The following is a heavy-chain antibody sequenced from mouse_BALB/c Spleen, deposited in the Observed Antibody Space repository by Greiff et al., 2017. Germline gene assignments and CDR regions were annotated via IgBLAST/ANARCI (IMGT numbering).Heavy chain of an antibody. Sequence: EVKLVESGPDLVKPSQSLSLTCTVTGYSITSCYSWHWIRQFPGNKLEWMGYIHYSGSTNYIPSLKSRISITRDTSKNQFFLQLNSVTTEDTATYYCARGLLYFDVWGAGTTVTVSS. J-gene: IGHJ1*01. CDR1: GYSITSCYS. CDR3: ARGLLYFDV. D-gene: IGHD1-1*01. V-gene: IGHV3-1*02. CDR2: IHYSGST.